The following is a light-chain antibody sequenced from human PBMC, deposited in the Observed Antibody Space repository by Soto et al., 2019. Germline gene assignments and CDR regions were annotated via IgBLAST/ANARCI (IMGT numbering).Light chain of an antibody. CDR1: QSISSW. CDR2: EAS. CDR3: QQYSSYSPLT. V-gene: IGKV1-5*03. J-gene: IGKJ4*01. Sequence: EIQITQSPSTLSASVGDRVTITCRASQSISSWLAWYQRKPGEAPKLLIYEASSLESGVPSRFSGSGSGTEFTLTISSLQPDDLATYYCQQYSSYSPLTFGGGTKVDIK.